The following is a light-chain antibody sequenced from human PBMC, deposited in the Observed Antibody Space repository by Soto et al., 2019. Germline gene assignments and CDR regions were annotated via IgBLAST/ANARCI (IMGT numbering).Light chain of an antibody. V-gene: IGKV1-5*03. Sequence: TESPATLSASVGDRVTISCRASQSITSVLAWYQQRPGKAPRLLIYSASSWETGVPARFSGSGSGTEFTLTITSLQSDDSATYYCQQYHSYPWTFGQGTKVDIK. CDR1: QSITSV. J-gene: IGKJ1*01. CDR3: QQYHSYPWT. CDR2: SAS.